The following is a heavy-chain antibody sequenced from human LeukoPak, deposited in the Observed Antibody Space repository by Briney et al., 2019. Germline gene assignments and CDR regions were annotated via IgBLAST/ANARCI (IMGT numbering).Heavy chain of an antibody. CDR2: MNPNSGNT. J-gene: IGHJ4*02. V-gene: IGHV1-8*03. CDR3: ARYYCSSTSCYTEGTYYFDY. D-gene: IGHD2-2*02. Sequence: ASVKVSCKASGYTFTSYDINWVRQATGQGLEWMGWMNPNSGNTGYAQKFQGRVTITRNTSISTAYMELSSLRSEDTAVYYCARYYCSSTSCYTEGTYYFDYWGQGTLVTVSS. CDR1: GYTFTSYD.